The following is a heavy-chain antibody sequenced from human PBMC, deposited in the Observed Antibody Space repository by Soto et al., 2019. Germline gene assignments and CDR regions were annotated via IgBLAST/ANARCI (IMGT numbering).Heavy chain of an antibody. V-gene: IGHV4-31*03. Sequence: QVQLQESGPGLVKPSQTLSLTCTVSGGSISSGGYYWSWIRQHPGKGLEWIGYIYYSGSTYYNPSLKSRVTRSVDTSKNPFSLKLSSVTAADTAVYYCVSGRVVNDFDYWGQGSLGTVSS. J-gene: IGHJ4*02. CDR1: GGSISSGGYY. D-gene: IGHD3-10*01. CDR2: IYYSGST. CDR3: VSGRVVNDFDY.